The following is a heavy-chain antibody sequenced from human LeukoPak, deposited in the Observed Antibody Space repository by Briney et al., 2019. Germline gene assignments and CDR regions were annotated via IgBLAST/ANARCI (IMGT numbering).Heavy chain of an antibody. Sequence: ASVKVSCKASGYTFTSYGISWVRQAPGQGLEWMGWISAYNGNADYAQKFQGRVTITADESTSTAYMELSSLRSEDTAVYYCARDLRLRFLPYMDVWGKGTTVTVSS. CDR3: ARDLRLRFLPYMDV. D-gene: IGHD3-3*01. CDR2: ISAYNGNA. V-gene: IGHV1-18*01. J-gene: IGHJ6*03. CDR1: GYTFTSYG.